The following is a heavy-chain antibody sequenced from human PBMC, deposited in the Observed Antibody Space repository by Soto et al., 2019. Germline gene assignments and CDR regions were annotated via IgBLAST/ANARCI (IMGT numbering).Heavy chain of an antibody. Sequence: QVQLVQSGTEVKKPGASVQVSCKGSGYTFTGYGITWVRQAPGQGLEWMGRIATYDDKTNYAQKLQGRVTMTTDTSTNTAYMELKSLRSDDTAVYYCVRDLDGSGSYYTDYWGQGTLVTVSS. CDR1: GYTFTGYG. CDR3: VRDLDGSGSYYTDY. D-gene: IGHD3-10*01. CDR2: IATYDDKT. V-gene: IGHV1-18*01. J-gene: IGHJ4*02.